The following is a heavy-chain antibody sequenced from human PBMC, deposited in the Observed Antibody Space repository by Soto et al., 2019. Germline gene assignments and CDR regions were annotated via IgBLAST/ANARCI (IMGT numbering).Heavy chain of an antibody. CDR2: ISYDGSNK. V-gene: IGHV3-30-3*01. J-gene: IGHJ4*02. Sequence: QVQLVESGGGVVQPGRSLRLSCAASGFTFSSYAMHWVRQTPGKGLEWVAVISYDGSNKYYADSVKGRFTISRDNSKNTLYLQMNSLRAEDTAVYYCAGSGRVVVITSPFDYWGQGTLVTVSS. D-gene: IGHD3-22*01. CDR3: AGSGRVVVITSPFDY. CDR1: GFTFSSYA.